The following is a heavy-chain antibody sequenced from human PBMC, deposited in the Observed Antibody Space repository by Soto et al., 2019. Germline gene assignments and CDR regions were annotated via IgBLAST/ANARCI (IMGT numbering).Heavy chain of an antibody. CDR1: GGSISSDDYY. V-gene: IGHV4-30-4*01. J-gene: IGHJ1*01. Sequence: SETLSLTCTVSGGSISSDDYYWSWIRQAPGRGLEWIGYIHSSGSIYYNPSLKSRASMSIDTAGNQFSLKVSSVTVADTAVYYCARDLDGLHDDTSGPFPRPGWGQGTLVTVSS. D-gene: IGHD3-22*01. CDR2: IHSSGSI. CDR3: ARDLDGLHDDTSGPFPRPG.